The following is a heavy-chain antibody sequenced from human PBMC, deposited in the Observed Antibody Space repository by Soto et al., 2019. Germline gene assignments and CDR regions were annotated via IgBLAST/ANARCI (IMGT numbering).Heavy chain of an antibody. J-gene: IGHJ4*02. CDR1: GFPFSGYA. D-gene: IGHD4-17*01. Sequence: PGGSLRLSCAASGFPFSGYAINWVRQAPGKGLEWVSIISGIGSSTNYADSVKGRFTISRDNSRDTVHLQMNSLRAEDTAVYYCAKSYYGDYDHRLLLANWGQGTLVTVSS. V-gene: IGHV3-23*01. CDR2: ISGIGSST. CDR3: AKSYYGDYDHRLLLAN.